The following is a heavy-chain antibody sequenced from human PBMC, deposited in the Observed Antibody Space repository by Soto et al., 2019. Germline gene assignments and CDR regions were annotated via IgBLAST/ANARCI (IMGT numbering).Heavy chain of an antibody. CDR3: AIDTGDGTFDF. Sequence: ASVKVSCKASGYTFTSYGISWVRQAPGQGLEWMGWISAYNGNTNYAQKLQDRVTINPDTSASTAYMELTSLRSEDTAVYYCAIDTGDGTFDFWGQGTMVTVSS. CDR2: ISAYNGNT. V-gene: IGHV1-18*01. D-gene: IGHD7-27*01. CDR1: GYTFTSYG. J-gene: IGHJ4*02.